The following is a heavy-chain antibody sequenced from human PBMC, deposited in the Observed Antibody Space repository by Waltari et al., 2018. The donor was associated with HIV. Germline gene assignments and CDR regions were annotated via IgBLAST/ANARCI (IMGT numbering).Heavy chain of an antibody. CDR1: GGSISRGSYY. J-gene: IGHJ4*02. D-gene: IGHD3-3*01. CDR3: ARGSIFGVVPYYFDY. CDR2: IYTSGST. V-gene: IGHV4-61*02. Sequence: QVQLQESGPGLVKPSQTLSLTCTVSGGSISRGSYYWSWIRQPAGKGLEWIGHIYTSGSTNYNPSLKSRVTISIDTSKNQFSLKLSSVTAADTAVYYCARGSIFGVVPYYFDYWGQGTLVAVSS.